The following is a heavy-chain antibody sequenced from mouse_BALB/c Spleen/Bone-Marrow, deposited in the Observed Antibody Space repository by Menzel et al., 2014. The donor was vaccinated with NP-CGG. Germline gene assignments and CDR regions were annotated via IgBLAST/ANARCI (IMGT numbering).Heavy chain of an antibody. CDR1: GFAFSSYD. Sequence: EVQLVESGGGLVKPGGSLKLSCAASGFAFSSYDMSWVRQTPEKRLEWVAYVSSGGGSTYYSDTVKGRFTISRDNAKNTLYLEMSSLKSVDTAMYYCARHMIRGFAYWGQGTLVTVSA. J-gene: IGHJ3*01. CDR2: VSSGGGST. CDR3: ARHMIRGFAY. V-gene: IGHV5-12-1*01. D-gene: IGHD2-4*01.